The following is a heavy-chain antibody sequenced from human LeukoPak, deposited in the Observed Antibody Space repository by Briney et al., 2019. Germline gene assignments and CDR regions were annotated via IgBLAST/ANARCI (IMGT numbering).Heavy chain of an antibody. CDR1: GFTFTSVW. V-gene: IGHV3-74*01. CDR3: ARDRTTVTLFDY. Sequence: GGSLRLSCAASGFTFTSVWMHWFRQVPGRGLVWISRISTDGAITGYADSVKGRFTISRDNAKNTLYLQMNSPRAEDTAVYYCARDRTTVTLFDYWGQGALVTVSS. CDR2: ISTDGAIT. J-gene: IGHJ4*02. D-gene: IGHD4-17*01.